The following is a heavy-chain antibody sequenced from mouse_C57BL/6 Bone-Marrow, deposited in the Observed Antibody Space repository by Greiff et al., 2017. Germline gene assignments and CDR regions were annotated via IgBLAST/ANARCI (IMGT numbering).Heavy chain of an antibody. CDR3: ARLTTVVARDY. CDR1: GYTFTSYW. V-gene: IGHV1-55*01. Sequence: VQLQQPGAELVQPGASVKMSCKASGYTFTSYWITWVKQRPGQGLAWIGDICPGSGSHNYNEKFKSKATMTVDTSSSTAYMQLSSLTSENSAVDYYARLTTVVARDYWGQGTTLTVSA. CDR2: ICPGSGSH. D-gene: IGHD1-1*01. J-gene: IGHJ2*01.